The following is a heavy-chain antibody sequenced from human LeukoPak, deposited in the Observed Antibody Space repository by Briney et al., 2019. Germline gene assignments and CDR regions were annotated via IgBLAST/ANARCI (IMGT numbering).Heavy chain of an antibody. J-gene: IGHJ4*02. CDR1: GFTFSRYS. D-gene: IGHD3-22*01. Sequence: GGSLRLSCAASGFTFSRYSMNWVRQAPGKGLEWLSYIGSSGTSKYYADSVKGRFTISRDNAKNSLFLQMNSLRVEDSALYFCARDLWFYSDTNAYSLSFDCWGQGTLVTVSS. V-gene: IGHV3-48*01. CDR3: ARDLWFYSDTNAYSLSFDC. CDR2: IGSSGTSK.